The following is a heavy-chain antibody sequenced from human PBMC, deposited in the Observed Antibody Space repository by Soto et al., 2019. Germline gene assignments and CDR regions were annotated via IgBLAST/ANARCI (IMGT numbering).Heavy chain of an antibody. D-gene: IGHD6-19*01. CDR2: ISYDGSNK. V-gene: IGHV3-30*18. CDR3: AKDKGPSRIAVAGSLVY. J-gene: IGHJ4*02. CDR1: GFTFSSYG. Sequence: GGSLRLSCAASGFTFSSYGMHWVRQAPGKGLEWVAVISYDGSNKYYADSVKGRFTISRDNSKNTLYLQMNSLRAEDTAVYYWAKDKGPSRIAVAGSLVYWGQGTLVTVSS.